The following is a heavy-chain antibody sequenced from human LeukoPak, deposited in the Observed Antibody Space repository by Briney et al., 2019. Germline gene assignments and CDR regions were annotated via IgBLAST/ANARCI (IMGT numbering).Heavy chain of an antibody. CDR2: TYYRSKWYN. CDR3: ARAAASVSRWPVTYYGMDV. J-gene: IGHJ6*02. D-gene: IGHD2-2*01. V-gene: IGHV6-1*01. CDR1: GDSVSSNSAA. Sequence: SQTLSLNCAISGDSVSSNSAAWNWIRQSPSRGLEWLGRTYYRSKWYNDYAVSVKSRITINPDTSKNQFSLQLNSVTPEDTAVYYCARAAASVSRWPVTYYGMDVWGQGTTVTVSS.